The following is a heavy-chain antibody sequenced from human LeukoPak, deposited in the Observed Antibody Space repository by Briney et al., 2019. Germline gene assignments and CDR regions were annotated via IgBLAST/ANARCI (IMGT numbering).Heavy chain of an antibody. CDR1: GFTFSSYS. CDR2: ISSSSSTI. D-gene: IGHD3-16*01. V-gene: IGHV3-48*01. CDR3: ARARYDYVWGSSKFDY. J-gene: IGHJ4*02. Sequence: GGSLRLSCAASGFTFSSYSMNWVRQAPGKGLEWVSYISSSSSTIYYADSVKGRFTISRDNAKNSLYLQMNSLRAEDTAVYYCARARYDYVWGSSKFDYWGQGTLVTVSS.